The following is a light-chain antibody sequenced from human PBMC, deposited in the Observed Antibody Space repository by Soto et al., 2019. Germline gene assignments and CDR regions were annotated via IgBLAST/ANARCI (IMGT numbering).Light chain of an antibody. V-gene: IGKV3-11*01. CDR2: DAS. J-gene: IGKJ5*01. CDR3: QQRSTLRSIT. Sequence: IGSTKYPADPSLSPGERATLSCRASQGVSSYLAWYQQKPGQTPRLLIYDASNRPTGIPARFSGSGSGTDFTLTISSRVHEDVAVDYYQQRSTLRSITFGQGTRPDI. CDR1: QGVSSY.